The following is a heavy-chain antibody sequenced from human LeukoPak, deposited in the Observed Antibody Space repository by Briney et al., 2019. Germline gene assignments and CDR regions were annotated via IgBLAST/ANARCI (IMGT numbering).Heavy chain of an antibody. CDR3: ARRWLQFGIDY. CDR2: ISSSSSYI. Sequence: GGSLRLSCAASGFTFSSYSMNWVRQAPGKGLEWVSSISSSSSYIYYADSLKGRFTISRDNAKNSLYLQMNSLRAEDTAVYYCARRWLQFGIDYWGQGTLVTVSS. V-gene: IGHV3-21*01. D-gene: IGHD5-24*01. J-gene: IGHJ4*02. CDR1: GFTFSSYS.